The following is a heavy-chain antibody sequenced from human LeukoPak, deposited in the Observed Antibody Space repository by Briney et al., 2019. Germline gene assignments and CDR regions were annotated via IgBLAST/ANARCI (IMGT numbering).Heavy chain of an antibody. CDR1: GFTFSDYY. Sequence: TGGSPRLSCAASGFTFSDYYMSWIRQAPGKGLEWVSYISSSGSTIYYADSVKGRFTISRDNAKNSLYLQMNSLRAEDTAVYYCARRLWFGDSYWFDPWGQGTLVTVSS. CDR2: ISSSGSTI. D-gene: IGHD3-10*01. J-gene: IGHJ5*02. V-gene: IGHV3-11*01. CDR3: ARRLWFGDSYWFDP.